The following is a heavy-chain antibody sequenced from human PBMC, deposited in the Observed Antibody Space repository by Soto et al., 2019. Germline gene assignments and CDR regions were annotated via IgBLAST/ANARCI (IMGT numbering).Heavy chain of an antibody. J-gene: IGHJ6*02. CDR3: AKDRSSGSPYYGMDF. D-gene: IGHD3-10*01. Sequence: PGGSLRLSCAASGFTFGDYAIHWVRQVPGKGLEWVSGFKWNSGDVGYADSVKGRFTISRDNARNSLYLQMNSLRPEDTAVYYCAKDRSSGSPYYGMDFWGQGTMVTVSS. V-gene: IGHV3-9*01. CDR2: FKWNSGDV. CDR1: GFTFGDYA.